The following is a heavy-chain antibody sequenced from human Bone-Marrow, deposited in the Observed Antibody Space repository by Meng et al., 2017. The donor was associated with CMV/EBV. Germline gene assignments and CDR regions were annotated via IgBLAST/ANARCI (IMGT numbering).Heavy chain of an antibody. J-gene: IGHJ4*02. Sequence: GESLKISCAASGFTFSSYAMSWVRQAPGKGLEWVSAISGSGGRTYYADSVKGRFTISRDNTKNTLYLQMNSLRAEDTAVYYCAKNYYDSSGYMDYWGRGTLVTVSS. CDR1: GFTFSSYA. CDR2: ISGSGGRT. D-gene: IGHD3-22*01. V-gene: IGHV3-23*01. CDR3: AKNYYDSSGYMDY.